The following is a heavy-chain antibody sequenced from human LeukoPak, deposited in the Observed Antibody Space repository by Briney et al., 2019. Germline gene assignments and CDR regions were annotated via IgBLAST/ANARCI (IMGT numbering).Heavy chain of an antibody. D-gene: IGHD6-6*01. J-gene: IGHJ4*02. Sequence: SEPRSLTRTVTGGSISSRSYYWGRIRKKKGKGLEWIGSIYYSGSTYYNPSLKSRVTISVDTSKTQFSLKLSSVTAADTAVYYCARVLEQLAVFDYWGQGTLVTVSS. CDR3: ARVLEQLAVFDY. V-gene: IGHV4-39*07. CDR2: IYYSGST. CDR1: GGSISSRSYY.